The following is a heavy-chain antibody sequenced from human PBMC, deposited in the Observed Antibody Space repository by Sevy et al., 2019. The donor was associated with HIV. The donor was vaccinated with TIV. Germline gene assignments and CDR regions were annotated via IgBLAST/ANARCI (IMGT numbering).Heavy chain of an antibody. D-gene: IGHD1-26*01. V-gene: IGHV3-23*01. Sequence: GGSLRLSCAASGFTFSSYAMSWVRQAPGKGLEWVSAISGSGGSTYYADSVKGRFTISRDNSKNTLYLQMNSLRAEDTAVYCCAKSVGELLNLFDYWGQGTLVTVSS. J-gene: IGHJ4*02. CDR1: GFTFSSYA. CDR3: AKSVGELLNLFDY. CDR2: ISGSGGST.